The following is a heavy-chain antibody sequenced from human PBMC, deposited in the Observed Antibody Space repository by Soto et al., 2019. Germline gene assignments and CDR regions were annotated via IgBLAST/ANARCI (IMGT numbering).Heavy chain of an antibody. CDR2: IYYSGST. Sequence: SETLSLTCTVSGGSISSGGYYWSWIRQHPGKGLEWIGYIYYSGSTYYNPSLKSRVTISVDTSKNQFSLKLSSVTAADTAVYYCARDAAYYDFWSGYHNNWFDPWGQGTLVTVSS. CDR3: ARDAAYYDFWSGYHNNWFDP. D-gene: IGHD3-3*01. V-gene: IGHV4-31*03. CDR1: GGSISSGGYY. J-gene: IGHJ5*02.